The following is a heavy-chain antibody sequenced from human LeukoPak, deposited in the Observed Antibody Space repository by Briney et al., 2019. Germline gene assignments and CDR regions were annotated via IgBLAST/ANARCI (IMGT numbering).Heavy chain of an antibody. D-gene: IGHD3-22*01. CDR2: FSSVGSYK. J-gene: IGHJ4*02. CDR3: ARDTHRGSGYYLGY. V-gene: IGHV3-21*06. Sequence: GGSLRLSCAASGFIFSDYDMNWVRQAPGQGLEWVALFSSVGSYKYYGDSVKGRFTISRDNAKSLVYLQLNSLRAEDTAVYYCARDTHRGSGYYLGYWGQGTLVTVSS. CDR1: GFIFSDYD.